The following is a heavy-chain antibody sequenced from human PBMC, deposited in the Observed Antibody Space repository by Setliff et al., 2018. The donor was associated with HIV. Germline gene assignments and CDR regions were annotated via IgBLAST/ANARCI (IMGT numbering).Heavy chain of an antibody. V-gene: IGHV4-4*07. Sequence: SETLSLTCAVSGYSIRDNFFWGWVRQPPGKGLESLGRIYTSGNMIYNPSLKSRVTMSADTSRNQLSLKLSSVTAADTAVYYCARGIGTRYNYYMDVWGIGNPGHRLL. J-gene: IGHJ6*03. D-gene: IGHD1-20*01. CDR1: GYSIRDNFF. CDR3: ARGIGTRYNYYMDV. CDR2: IYTSGNM.